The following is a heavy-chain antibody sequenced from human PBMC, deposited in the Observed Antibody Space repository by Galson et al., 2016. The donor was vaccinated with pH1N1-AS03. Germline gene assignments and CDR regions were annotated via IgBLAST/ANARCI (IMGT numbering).Heavy chain of an antibody. CDR2: IYFSGRT. J-gene: IGHJ5*02. CDR3: AKYCRGPKCCGRFDP. Sequence: SETLSLTCTVSAGSISTYYWTWIRQPPGRGLEWIGYIYFSGRTNYNPSLKSRVTISVDTSKNQFSLRLSSVTAADTAVYYCAKYCRGPKCCGRFDPWGQGTLVTVSS. D-gene: IGHD2-15*01. CDR1: AGSISTYY. V-gene: IGHV4-59*01.